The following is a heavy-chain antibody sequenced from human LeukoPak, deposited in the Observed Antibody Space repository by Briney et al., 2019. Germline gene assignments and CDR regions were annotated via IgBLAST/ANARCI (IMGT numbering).Heavy chain of an antibody. CDR3: ASSMISSVYYYYMDV. CDR2: IYYSGST. V-gene: IGHV4-59*01. Sequence: PSETLSLTCTVSGGSISSYYWSWIRQPPGKGLEWIGYIYYSGSTNYNPSLKSRVTISVDTSKNQFSLKLSSVTAADTAVYYCASSMISSVYYYYMDVWGQGTTVTVSS. D-gene: IGHD3-22*01. J-gene: IGHJ6*03. CDR1: GGSISSYY.